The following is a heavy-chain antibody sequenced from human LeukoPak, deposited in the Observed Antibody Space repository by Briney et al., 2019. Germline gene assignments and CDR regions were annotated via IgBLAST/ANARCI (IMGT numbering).Heavy chain of an antibody. V-gene: IGHV4-4*07. CDR2: IYTSGST. CDR3: ARQPSYYDFWSGYYKPYYFDY. Sequence: MASETLSLTCTVSGGSVSSYYWSWIRQPAGKGLEWIGRIYTSGSTNYNPSLKSRVTISVDTSKNQFSLKLSSVTAADTAVYYCARQPSYYDFWSGYYKPYYFDYWGQGTLVTVSS. D-gene: IGHD3-3*01. J-gene: IGHJ4*02. CDR1: GGSVSSYY.